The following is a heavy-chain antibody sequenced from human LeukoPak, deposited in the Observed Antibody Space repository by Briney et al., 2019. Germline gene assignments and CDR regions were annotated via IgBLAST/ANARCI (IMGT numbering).Heavy chain of an antibody. CDR1: GFTFSSYA. CDR2: IYSGGTT. V-gene: IGHV3-66*01. Sequence: GRSLRLSCAASGFTFSSYAMSWVRQAPGKGLEWVSLIYSGGTTYYADSVKGRFTISRDNSKNTLYLQMNSLRAEDTAVYYCAKERKQRYCSSTSCPVGDWGQGTLVTVSS. D-gene: IGHD2-2*01. CDR3: AKERKQRYCSSTSCPVGD. J-gene: IGHJ4*02.